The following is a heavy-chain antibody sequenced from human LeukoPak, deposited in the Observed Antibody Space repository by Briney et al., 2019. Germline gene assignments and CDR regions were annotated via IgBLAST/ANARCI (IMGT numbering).Heavy chain of an antibody. V-gene: IGHV3-30*02. CDR3: AKSLVVPAAMHLYYYYGMDV. J-gene: IGHJ6*02. CDR2: IRYDGSNK. CDR1: GFTFSSYG. D-gene: IGHD2-2*01. Sequence: GGSLRLSCAASGFTFSSYGMRWVRQAPGKGLEWVAFIRYDGSNKYYADSVKGRVTISRDNSKNTLYLQMNSLRAEDTAVYYCAKSLVVPAAMHLYYYYGMDVWGQGTTVTVSS.